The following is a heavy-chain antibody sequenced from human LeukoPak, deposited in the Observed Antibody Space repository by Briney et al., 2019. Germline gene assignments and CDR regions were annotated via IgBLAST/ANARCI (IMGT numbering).Heavy chain of an antibody. Sequence: ASVKVSCKASGYTFTGYYMHWVRQAPGQGLEWMGWINPNSRGTNYAQKFQGRVTMTRDTSISTAYMELSRLRSDDTAVYYCARDHFRLLWFGEPGAFDIWGQGTMVTVSS. CDR1: GYTFTGYY. D-gene: IGHD3-10*01. CDR3: ARDHFRLLWFGEPGAFDI. V-gene: IGHV1-2*02. CDR2: INPNSRGT. J-gene: IGHJ3*02.